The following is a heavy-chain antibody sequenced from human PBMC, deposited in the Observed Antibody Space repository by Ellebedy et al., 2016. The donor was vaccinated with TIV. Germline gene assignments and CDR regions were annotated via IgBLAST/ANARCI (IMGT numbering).Heavy chain of an antibody. V-gene: IGHV3-30*03. CDR1: GFTFSSYG. Sequence: PGGSLRLSCAASGFTFSSYGMHWVRQAPGKGLEWVAVISYDGSTEYYADSVKGRFAISRDNSKNTLYLQMSSLRAEDTAVYYCARDLGARSSGWLVYWGQGTLVTVSS. D-gene: IGHD6-19*01. CDR2: ISYDGSTE. CDR3: ARDLGARSSGWLVY. J-gene: IGHJ4*02.